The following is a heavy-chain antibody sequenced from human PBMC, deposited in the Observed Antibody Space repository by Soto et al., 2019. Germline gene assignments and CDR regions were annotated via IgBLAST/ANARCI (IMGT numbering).Heavy chain of an antibody. V-gene: IGHV3-7*03. Sequence: GSLRLSCAASGFTFSSYWMTWVRQAPGKGLEWVANIKQDGSEKYYVDSVKGRFTISRDNAKSSLYLQMNSLRADDTAVYYCARDTARGYYYYGMDVWGQGTTVTVSS. CDR2: IKQDGSEK. CDR1: GFTFSSYW. D-gene: IGHD5-18*01. CDR3: ARDTARGYYYYGMDV. J-gene: IGHJ6*02.